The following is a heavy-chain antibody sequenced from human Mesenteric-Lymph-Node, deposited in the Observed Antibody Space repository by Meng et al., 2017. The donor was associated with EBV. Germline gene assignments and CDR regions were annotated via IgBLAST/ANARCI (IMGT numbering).Heavy chain of an antibody. CDR1: GYTFTSYA. V-gene: IGHV1-3*01. J-gene: IGHJ4*02. CDR2: IKGDDGKT. D-gene: IGHD3-10*01. Sequence: QVQPVQAGAEVKKPGASVKSSCKASGYTFTSYALHWVRQAPGQGLEWLGWIKGDDGKTEYSQNIQGRVTIARDTSARTAYMELSSLKSEDTAVYYCARASELLRCFDYWGQGTLVTVSS. CDR3: ARASELLRCFDY.